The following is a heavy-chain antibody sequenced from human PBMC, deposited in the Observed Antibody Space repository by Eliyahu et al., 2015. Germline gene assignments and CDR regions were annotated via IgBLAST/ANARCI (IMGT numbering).Heavy chain of an antibody. V-gene: IGHV2-5*02. Sequence: QITLKESGPTLVKPTQTLTLTCTFSGFSIRTTGVAVXWIRQPPGKALECLALIYLDDDKRYSPSLKNRLSITKDTPKNQVVLRMANMDPVDTATYYCARSLAVASFDYWGQGTLVTVSS. CDR3: ARSLAVASFDY. CDR2: IYLDDDK. D-gene: IGHD6-19*01. J-gene: IGHJ4*02. CDR1: GFSIRTTGVA.